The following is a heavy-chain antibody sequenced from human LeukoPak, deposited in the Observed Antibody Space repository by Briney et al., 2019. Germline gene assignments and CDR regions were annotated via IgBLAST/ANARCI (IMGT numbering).Heavy chain of an antibody. V-gene: IGHV4-4*08. CDR3: ARRAYYDSSGYSPASGYFDL. J-gene: IGHJ2*01. CDR2: IYSNGIT. CDR1: GGSIFSYY. Sequence: KSSETLSLTCTVSGGSIFSYYWNWIRQPPGKGREGIGYIYSNGITSYNPSRRSRGTISIATSKNQFSLRLRSVTAADTAIYYCARRAYYDSSGYSPASGYFDLWGRGTLVSVSS. D-gene: IGHD3-22*01.